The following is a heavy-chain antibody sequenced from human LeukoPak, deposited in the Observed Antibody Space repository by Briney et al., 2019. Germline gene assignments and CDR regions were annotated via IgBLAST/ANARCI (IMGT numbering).Heavy chain of an antibody. CDR1: GGSISSGDYY. V-gene: IGHV4-30-4*01. Sequence: SETLSLTCTVSGGSISSGDYYWSWIRQPPGKGLEWIGYIYYSGSTYYNPSLKSRVTISVDTSKNQFSLKLSSVTAADTAVYYCARDSDYGDYYDAFDIWGQGTMVTVSS. J-gene: IGHJ3*02. CDR2: IYYSGST. CDR3: ARDSDYGDYYDAFDI. D-gene: IGHD4-17*01.